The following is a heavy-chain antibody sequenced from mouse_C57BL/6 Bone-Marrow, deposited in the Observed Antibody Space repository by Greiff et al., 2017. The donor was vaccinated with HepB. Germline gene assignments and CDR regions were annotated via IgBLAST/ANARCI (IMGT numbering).Heavy chain of an antibody. CDR3: TGPIYYDYDPAWFAY. CDR2: IRVKSDNYAT. Sequence: EVMLVESGGGLVQPGGSMKLSCVASGFTFSNYWMNWVRQSPEKGLEWVAQIRVKSDNYATHYAVSVKGRFTISRDDSKSSIYLQMHNLRAEDTGFYYCTGPIYYDYDPAWFAYWGQGTLVTVSA. J-gene: IGHJ3*01. CDR1: GFTFSNYW. D-gene: IGHD2-4*01. V-gene: IGHV6-3*01.